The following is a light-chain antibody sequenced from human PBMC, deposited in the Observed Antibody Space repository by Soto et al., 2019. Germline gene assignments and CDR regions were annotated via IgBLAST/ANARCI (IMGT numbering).Light chain of an antibody. V-gene: IGKV3-20*01. CDR3: QQYGSSPPLT. CDR1: QSISSGF. CDR2: GAS. J-gene: IGKJ4*01. Sequence: EFVLTQSPGKLSLSPGERANLSCRASQSISSGFLAWYQQKPGQAPRLLIYGASHRGTGIPDRFSGSGSGTDFTLTISRLEPEDFAVYYCQQYGSSPPLTVGGGTKVEIK.